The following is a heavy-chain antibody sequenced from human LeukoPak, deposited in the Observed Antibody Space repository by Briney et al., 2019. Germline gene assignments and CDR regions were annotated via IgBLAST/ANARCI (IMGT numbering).Heavy chain of an antibody. V-gene: IGHV3-23*01. D-gene: IGHD3-9*01. J-gene: IGHJ4*02. Sequence: GGSLRLSCAASGFTFSSYAMSWVRQAPGKGLEWVSAISGSGGSSYYADSVKGRFTISRDNSKNTLYLQMNNLRAEDTAIYYCAKAANYDILTGYYLDYWGQGTLVTVSS. CDR3: AKAANYDILTGYYLDY. CDR2: ISGSGGSS. CDR1: GFTFSSYA.